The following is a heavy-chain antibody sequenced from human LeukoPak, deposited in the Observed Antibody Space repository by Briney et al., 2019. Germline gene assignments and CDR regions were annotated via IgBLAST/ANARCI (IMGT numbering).Heavy chain of an antibody. J-gene: IGHJ5*02. CDR2: IYYSGST. V-gene: IGHV4-59*01. Sequence: SETLSLTCTVSGGSISSYYWSWIRQPPGKGQEWIGYIYYSGSTNYNPSLKSRVTISVDTSKNQFSLKLSSVTAADTAVYYCARDNGYSSSWYDHWGQGTLVTVSS. CDR3: ARDNGYSSSWYDH. D-gene: IGHD6-13*01. CDR1: GGSISSYY.